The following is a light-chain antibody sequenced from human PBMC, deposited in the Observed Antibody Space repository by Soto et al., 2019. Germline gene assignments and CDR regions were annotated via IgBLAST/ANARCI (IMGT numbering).Light chain of an antibody. J-gene: IGLJ2*01. CDR1: SSDVGSYNY. Sequence: QSALTQPASVSGSPGQSITISCTGTSSDVGSYNYVSWYQQYPGKAPKLMIYDVSNRPSGVSYRFSGSKSGNTASLTISGLQAEDEAEYYCSSYTTSSTHVVFGEGTKLTVL. CDR3: SSYTTSSTHVV. V-gene: IGLV2-14*01. CDR2: DVS.